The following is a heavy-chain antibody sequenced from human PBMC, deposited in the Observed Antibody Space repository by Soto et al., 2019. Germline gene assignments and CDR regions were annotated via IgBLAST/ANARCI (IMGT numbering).Heavy chain of an antibody. Sequence: LRLSCAASGFTFSGFAMHWVRQSPGKGLEWVAFISYRGNNKYYAESVEGRFTISRDNSENTLYLQMSSLRGDDTAVYYCARDPDEDQLNPGGSFVNWGQGTLVTVSS. J-gene: IGHJ4*02. D-gene: IGHD5-12*01. CDR1: GFTFSGFA. CDR3: ARDPDEDQLNPGGSFVN. CDR2: ISYRGNNK. V-gene: IGHV3-30-3*01.